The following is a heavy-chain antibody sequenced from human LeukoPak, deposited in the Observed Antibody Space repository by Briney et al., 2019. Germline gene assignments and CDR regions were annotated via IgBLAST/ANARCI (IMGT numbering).Heavy chain of an antibody. V-gene: IGHV3-21*01. J-gene: IGHJ6*04. CDR1: GFTFDDYG. Sequence: GGSLRLSCAASGFTFDDYGLSWVRQAPGKGLEWVSSIRSASNYIKYADSVKGRFTISRDNAKNSLYLQMNSLRAEDTAVYYCAELGITMIGGVWGKGTTVTISS. CDR3: AELGITMIGGV. D-gene: IGHD3-10*02. CDR2: IRSASNYI.